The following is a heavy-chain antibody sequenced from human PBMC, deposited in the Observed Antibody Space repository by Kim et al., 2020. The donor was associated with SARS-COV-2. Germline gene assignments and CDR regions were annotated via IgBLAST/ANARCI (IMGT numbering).Heavy chain of an antibody. D-gene: IGHD3-10*01. J-gene: IGHJ6*02. Sequence: VKGRFTISRDNAKNSLYLQMNSLRAEDTAVYYWARELGGSGSYYYYGMDVWGQGTTVTVSS. CDR3: ARELGGSGSYYYYGMDV. V-gene: IGHV3-11*04.